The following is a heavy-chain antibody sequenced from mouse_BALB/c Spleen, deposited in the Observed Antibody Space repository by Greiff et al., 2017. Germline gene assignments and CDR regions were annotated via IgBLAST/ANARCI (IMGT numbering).Heavy chain of an antibody. CDR1: GYTFTSYW. J-gene: IGHJ2*01. V-gene: IGHV1S81*02. CDR3: ARWGITTVFDY. CDR2: INPSNGRT. Sequence: QGQLQQPGAELVKPGASVKLSCKASGYTFTSYWMHWVKQRPGQGLEWIGEINPSNGRTNYNEKFKSKATLTVDKSSSTAYMQLSSLTSEDSAVYYCARWGITTVFDYWGQGTTLTVSS. D-gene: IGHD2-4*01.